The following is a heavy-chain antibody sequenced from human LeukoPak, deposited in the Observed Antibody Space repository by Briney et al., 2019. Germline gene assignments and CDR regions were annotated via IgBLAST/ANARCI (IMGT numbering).Heavy chain of an antibody. Sequence: SETLSLTCAVYGGSFSGYYWSWIRQPPGKGLEWIGEINHSGSTNYNPSLKSRVTISVDTSKNQFSLKLSSVTAADTAVYCCARGRGVGIIRGAVMDVWGKGTTVTVSS. V-gene: IGHV4-34*01. CDR3: ARGRGVGIIRGAVMDV. J-gene: IGHJ6*03. CDR1: GGSFSGYY. CDR2: INHSGST. D-gene: IGHD2-21*01.